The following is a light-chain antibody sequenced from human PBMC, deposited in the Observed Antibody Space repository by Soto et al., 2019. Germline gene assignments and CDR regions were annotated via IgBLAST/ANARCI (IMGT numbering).Light chain of an antibody. V-gene: IGLV6-57*04. J-gene: IGLJ1*01. CDR2: EDN. CDR1: SGSIASNY. Sequence: NFMLTQQHSVSESPGKTVTISCTRSSGSIASNYVQWYQQRPGSAPTTVIYEDNQRPSGVPDRFSGSIDSSSNSASLTISGLKTEDEADYYCQSYDSSNYVFGTGTKV. CDR3: QSYDSSNYV.